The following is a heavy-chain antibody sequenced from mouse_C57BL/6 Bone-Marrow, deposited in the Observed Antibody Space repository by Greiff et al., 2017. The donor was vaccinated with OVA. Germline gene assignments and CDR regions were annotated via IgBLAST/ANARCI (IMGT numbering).Heavy chain of an antibody. J-gene: IGHJ2*01. Sequence: QVQLKESGPELVKPGASVKISCKASGYAFSSSWMNWVKQRPGKGLEWIGRIYPGDGDTNYNGKFKGKATLTADKSSSTAYMQLSRLTSEDSAVYVCARHEDGYYASYFDYWGQGTTLTVSS. CDR1: GYAFSSSW. CDR2: IYPGDGDT. CDR3: ARHEDGYYASYFDY. V-gene: IGHV1-82*01. D-gene: IGHD2-3*01.